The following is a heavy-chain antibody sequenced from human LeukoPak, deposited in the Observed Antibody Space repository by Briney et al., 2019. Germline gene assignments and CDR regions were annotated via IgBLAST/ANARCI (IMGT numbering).Heavy chain of an antibody. CDR1: GGPISSSTDY. CDR3: ARLGPGYSSTWSNDAFAI. Sequence: KPSETLSLTCTVSGGPISSSTDYWGWIRQPPGKGLEWNGDIFYSGSTYNHPSLKSRVTISVDTSKNQFSLKLSSVTAADTAVYYCARLGPGYSSTWSNDAFAIWGQGTVVTVSS. CDR2: IFYSGST. J-gene: IGHJ3*02. D-gene: IGHD6-13*01. V-gene: IGHV4-39*01.